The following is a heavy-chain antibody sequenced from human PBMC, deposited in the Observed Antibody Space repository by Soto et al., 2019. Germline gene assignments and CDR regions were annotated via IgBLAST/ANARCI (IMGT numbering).Heavy chain of an antibody. D-gene: IGHD6-13*01. CDR3: ARDGYSSSWSDFDY. V-gene: IGHV3-48*02. Sequence: GGSLRLSCAASGFTFSDYTMNWVRQAPGKGLEWVSYISSSSSMIYYADSVKGRFTISRDNAKNSLYLQMNSLRDEDTAVYYCARDGYSSSWSDFDYWGQGTLVTVSS. CDR1: GFTFSDYT. J-gene: IGHJ4*02. CDR2: ISSSSSMI.